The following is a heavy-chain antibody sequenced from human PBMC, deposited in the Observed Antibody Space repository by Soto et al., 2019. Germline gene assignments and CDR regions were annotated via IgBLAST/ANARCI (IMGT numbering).Heavy chain of an antibody. Sequence: SETLSLTCTVSGGSISISTYYWGWIRQPPGKGLEWIGSAYYSGSTYYNPSLKSRVTISVDTSKNQFSLKLSSVTAADTAVYYCARHGQLYNSGWYLNWFDPWGQGTLVTVSS. J-gene: IGHJ5*02. CDR2: AYYSGST. V-gene: IGHV4-39*01. D-gene: IGHD6-19*01. CDR3: ARHGQLYNSGWYLNWFDP. CDR1: GGSISISTYY.